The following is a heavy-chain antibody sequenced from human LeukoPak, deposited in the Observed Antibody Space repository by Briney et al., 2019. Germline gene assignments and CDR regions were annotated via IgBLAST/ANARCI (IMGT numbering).Heavy chain of an antibody. CDR1: GYTFTKYG. D-gene: IGHD3-22*01. V-gene: IGHV1-18*01. Sequence: ASVKVSCKASGYTFTKYGITWVRQAPGQGLEWMGWISTYNGNTNYAQKLQGRVTMTADTSTSTAYMELSSLRSEDTAVYYCASYYYDSSQFDYWGQGTLVTVSS. J-gene: IGHJ4*02. CDR3: ASYYYDSSQFDY. CDR2: ISTYNGNT.